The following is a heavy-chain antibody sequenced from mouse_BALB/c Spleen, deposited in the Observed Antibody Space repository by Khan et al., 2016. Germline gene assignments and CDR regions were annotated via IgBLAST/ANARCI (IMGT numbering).Heavy chain of an antibody. D-gene: IGHD2-4*01. CDR2: INPDSSTI. V-gene: IGHV4-1*02. CDR3: ARHYDYGGGFAY. J-gene: IGHJ3*01. CDR1: GFDFSRYW. Sequence: EVKLLESGGGLVQPGGSLKLSCAASGFDFSRYWMSWVRQAPGKGLEWIGEINPDSSTINYTPSLKDKFIISRDNAKNTLYLQMSKVRSEDTALYYCARHYDYGGGFAYWSQGTLVTVSA.